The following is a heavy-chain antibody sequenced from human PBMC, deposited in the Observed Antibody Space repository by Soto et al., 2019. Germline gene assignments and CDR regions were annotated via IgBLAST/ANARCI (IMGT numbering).Heavy chain of an antibody. D-gene: IGHD5-18*01. J-gene: IGHJ4*02. CDR2: IYNGGNT. CDR3: ARTPTQAWILFDY. CDR1: GDSMSSYL. V-gene: IGHV4-59*01. Sequence: QVQLQESGPGLVKPSETLSLTCTVSGDSMSSYLWSWIRQCPGKGLEWIGYIYNGGNTNYNPSLKSRVTISEDTSKNQFSLNLTSVTAADTAVYYCARTPTQAWILFDYWGQGTLVTVSS.